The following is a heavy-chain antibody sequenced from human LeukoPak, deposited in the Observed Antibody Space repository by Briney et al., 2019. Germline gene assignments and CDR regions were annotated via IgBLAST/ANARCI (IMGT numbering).Heavy chain of an antibody. Sequence: SSETLSLTCAVYGGSFSGYYWSWIRQPPGKGLEWIGEINHSGSTNYNPSLKSRVTISVDTSKNQFSLKLSSVTAADTAVYYCARGAVVGATFDYWGQGTLVTVSS. CDR2: INHSGST. CDR3: ARGAVVGATFDY. J-gene: IGHJ4*02. V-gene: IGHV4-34*01. CDR1: GGSFSGYY. D-gene: IGHD1-26*01.